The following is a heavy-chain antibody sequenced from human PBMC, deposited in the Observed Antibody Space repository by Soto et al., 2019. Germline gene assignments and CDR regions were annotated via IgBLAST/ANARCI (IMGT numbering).Heavy chain of an antibody. Sequence: ASVKVSCKASGYTFTGYYMHWVRQAPGQGLEWMGWINPNSGGTNYAQKFQGWVTMTRDTSISTAYMELSRLRSDDTAVYYCARSNPTGPRDFDYWGQGTLVTVSS. V-gene: IGHV1-2*04. D-gene: IGHD1-1*01. CDR3: ARSNPTGPRDFDY. CDR1: GYTFTGYY. CDR2: INPNSGGT. J-gene: IGHJ4*02.